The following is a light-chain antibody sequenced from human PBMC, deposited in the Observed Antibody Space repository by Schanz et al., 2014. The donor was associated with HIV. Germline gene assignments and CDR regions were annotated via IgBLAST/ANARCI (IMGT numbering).Light chain of an antibody. J-gene: IGLJ2*01. CDR1: KLGDKY. V-gene: IGLV3-1*01. CDR3: ATWDATLREAV. Sequence: SSELTQSPSVSVSPGQTATITCSGDKLGDKYACWYQQKPGQSPVLVIYQDTKRPSGIPERFSGSNSGNTATLTISGLQTGDEADYYCATWDATLREAVFGGGTKLTVL. CDR2: QDT.